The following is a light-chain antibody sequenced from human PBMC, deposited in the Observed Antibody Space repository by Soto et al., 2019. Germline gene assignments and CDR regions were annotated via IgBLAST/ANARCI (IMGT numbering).Light chain of an antibody. CDR3: QQRRNWPLT. Sequence: EIVLTQSPATLSLSPGERATLSCRASQTVSSYLVWYQQKPGQAPRLLIYDASNRATGIPARFSGSGSATDFTLTISSLEPEDFAVYYCQQRRNWPLTFGGGTKVEIK. J-gene: IGKJ4*01. CDR1: QTVSSY. V-gene: IGKV3-11*01. CDR2: DAS.